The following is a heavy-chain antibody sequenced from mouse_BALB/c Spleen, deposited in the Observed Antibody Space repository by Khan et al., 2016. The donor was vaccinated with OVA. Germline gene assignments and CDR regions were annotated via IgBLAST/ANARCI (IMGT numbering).Heavy chain of an antibody. CDR3: ASLAYCCGYEGFAY. CDR1: GFTFSTYG. Sequence: EVELVESGGDLVKPGGSLKLSCAASGFTFSTYGMTWVRQTPDKRLEWVATISSGGSYTYYPDSVKGRFTISRDNAKNTLYLQMRSLKSEDTAMYYCASLAYCCGYEGFAYWGQGTLVTVSA. J-gene: IGHJ3*01. D-gene: IGHD1-1*02. V-gene: IGHV5-6*01. CDR2: ISSGGSYT.